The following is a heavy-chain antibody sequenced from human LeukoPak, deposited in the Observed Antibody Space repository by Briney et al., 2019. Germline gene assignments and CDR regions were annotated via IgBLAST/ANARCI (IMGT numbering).Heavy chain of an antibody. CDR1: GFTFSTYW. CDR3: AGEGYCSTTKCYAGGGGSGY. D-gene: IGHD2-2*01. J-gene: IGHJ4*02. Sequence: GGSLRLSCAASGFTFSTYWMHWVRQVPGKGLVWVSRINIDGSKTGYADSVKGRFTISRDNAKNTLYLQMNSLRAEDTAVYYCAGEGYCSTTKCYAGGGGSGYWGQGILVTVSS. V-gene: IGHV3-74*01. CDR2: INIDGSKT.